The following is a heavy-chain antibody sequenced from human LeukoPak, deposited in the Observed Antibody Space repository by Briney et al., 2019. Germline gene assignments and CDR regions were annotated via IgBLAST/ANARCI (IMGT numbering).Heavy chain of an antibody. D-gene: IGHD6-13*01. Sequence: PGRSLRLSCAASGFTFSSYGMHWVRQAPGKGLEWVAVISYDGSNKYYADSVKGRFTISRDNSKNTLYLQMNSLRAEDTAVYYCAKRGSSSWTQFDYWGQGTLVTVSS. CDR2: ISYDGSNK. J-gene: IGHJ4*02. CDR3: AKRGSSSWTQFDY. CDR1: GFTFSSYG. V-gene: IGHV3-30*18.